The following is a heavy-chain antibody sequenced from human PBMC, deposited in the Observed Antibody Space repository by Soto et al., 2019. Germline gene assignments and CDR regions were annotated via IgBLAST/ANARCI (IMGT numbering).Heavy chain of an antibody. D-gene: IGHD3-3*01. CDR3: ARWSYLDY. Sequence: LRLSCAASGSSFGSYALSWVRQAPGKGLEWVSTISGSDGKTFYADSVKGRFSISRDTSQSTLYLQMNSLRADDTAMYYCARWSYLDYWGQGTRVTVSS. J-gene: IGHJ4*02. CDR2: ISGSDGKT. V-gene: IGHV3-23*01. CDR1: GSSFGSYA.